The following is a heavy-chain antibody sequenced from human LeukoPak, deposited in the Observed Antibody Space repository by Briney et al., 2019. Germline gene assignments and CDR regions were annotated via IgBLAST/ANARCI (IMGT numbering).Heavy chain of an antibody. V-gene: IGHV3-23*01. J-gene: IGHJ4*02. CDR3: AKESPYSSNRLYYFDC. CDR2: ISGSDGRT. CDR1: GFTFNNFA. D-gene: IGHD2-21*01. Sequence: GGSLRLSCAASGFTFNNFAMSWVRQTPEKGLEWVSAISGSDGRTFYADSVKGRFTISRDNSKNTLSLQMNSLRADDTAVYYCAKESPYSSNRLYYFDCWGQGTLVTVSS.